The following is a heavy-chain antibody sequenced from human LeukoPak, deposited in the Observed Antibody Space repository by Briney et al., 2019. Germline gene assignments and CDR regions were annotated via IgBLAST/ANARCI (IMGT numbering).Heavy chain of an antibody. Sequence: PSETLSLTCTVSGGSISSYYWSWIRQPAGKGLEWIGRIYTSGSTNYNPSLKSRVTMSVDTSKNQFSLKLSSVTAADTAVYYCASGGAAAGDFDYWCQGTLVTVSS. CDR1: GGSISSYY. J-gene: IGHJ4*02. CDR2: IYTSGST. V-gene: IGHV4-4*07. D-gene: IGHD6-13*01. CDR3: ASGGAAAGDFDY.